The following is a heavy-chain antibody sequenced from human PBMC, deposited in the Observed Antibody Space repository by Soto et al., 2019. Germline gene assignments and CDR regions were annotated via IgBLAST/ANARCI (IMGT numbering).Heavy chain of an antibody. CDR2: ISGSGGST. D-gene: IGHD6-13*01. CDR1: GFTFSSYA. CDR3: AKSSVPGSSWSANFDY. Sequence: GGSLRLSCSASGFTFSSYAMSWVRQAPGEGLEWVSGISGSGGSTYYADSVKGRFTISRDNSKNTLYLQMNSLKAEDTAVYYCAKSSVPGSSWSANFDYWGQGTLVTVSS. J-gene: IGHJ4*02. V-gene: IGHV3-23*01.